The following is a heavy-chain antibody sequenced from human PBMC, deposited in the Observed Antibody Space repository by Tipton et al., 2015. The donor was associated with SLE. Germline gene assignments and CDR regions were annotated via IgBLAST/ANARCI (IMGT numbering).Heavy chain of an antibody. CDR2: IYYREGT. CDR3: ARHHGSGWLYGLDV. V-gene: IGHV4-59*08. J-gene: IGHJ6*02. D-gene: IGHD6-19*01. Sequence: TLSLTCAVSGYSISSGYYWSWIRQPPGEGLEWIGYIYYREGTNYSPSLKSRVTISLDAPKNQLSLKLSSVTAADTAVYYCARHHGSGWLYGLDVWGQGTTVTVSS. CDR1: GYSISSGYY.